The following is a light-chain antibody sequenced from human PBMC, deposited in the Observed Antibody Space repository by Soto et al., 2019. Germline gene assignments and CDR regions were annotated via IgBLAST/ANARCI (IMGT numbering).Light chain of an antibody. CDR1: QSISSY. CDR2: DVS. Sequence: EIVLTQSPATLSLSPGERATLSCRASQSISSYLGWYQQKPGQAPRLLIFDVSKRATGIPARFSGRGSGTDFTLTISSLEPEDFAVYYCQKRVNGPTFGGGTKVEIK. J-gene: IGKJ4*01. CDR3: QKRVNGPT. V-gene: IGKV3-11*01.